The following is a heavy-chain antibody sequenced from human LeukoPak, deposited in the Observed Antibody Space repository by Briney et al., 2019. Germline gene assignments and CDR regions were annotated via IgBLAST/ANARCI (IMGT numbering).Heavy chain of an antibody. Sequence: PSETLSLTCTVSGGSISSYYWSWIRQPPGKGLEWIGYIYYSGSTNYNPSLKCRVTISVDTSKNQSSLKLSSVTAADTAVYYCARGRGYSYADWGQGTLVTVSS. CDR3: ARGRGYSYAD. CDR2: IYYSGST. D-gene: IGHD5-18*01. V-gene: IGHV4-59*01. CDR1: GGSISSYY. J-gene: IGHJ4*02.